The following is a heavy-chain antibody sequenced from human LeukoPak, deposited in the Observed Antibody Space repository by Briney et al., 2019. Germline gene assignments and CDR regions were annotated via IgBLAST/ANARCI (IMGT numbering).Heavy chain of an antibody. CDR2: INSGGTTT. CDR3: LRGDSRDF. Sequence: GGSLRLSCAACGFAFSTYTMNWARQSPGKGLEWVASINSGGTTTHYADSVKGRFTISIDNAQNVLYLQMNGLRADDAAVYYCLRGDSRDFWGQGTLVTVSS. V-gene: IGHV3-21*06. J-gene: IGHJ4*02. D-gene: IGHD3-22*01. CDR1: GFAFSTYT.